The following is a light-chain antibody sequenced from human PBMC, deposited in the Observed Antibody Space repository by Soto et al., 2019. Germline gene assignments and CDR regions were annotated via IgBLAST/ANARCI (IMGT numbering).Light chain of an antibody. CDR2: KAS. CDR1: QSVSRW. CDR3: QQYNDNWT. Sequence: DIQMTQSPSTLSASVGDRVTNTCRASQSVSRWLAWYQQKPGKAPKLLIYKASTLESGVPSRFSGSGSGTEFTFAISSLQPDDSATYYCQQYNDNWTFGQGTKVDIK. V-gene: IGKV1-5*03. J-gene: IGKJ1*01.